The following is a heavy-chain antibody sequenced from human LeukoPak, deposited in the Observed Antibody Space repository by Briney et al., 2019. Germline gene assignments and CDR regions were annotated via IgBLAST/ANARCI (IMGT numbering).Heavy chain of an antibody. CDR1: GFTFSSHG. V-gene: IGHV3-30*03. J-gene: IGHJ5*02. D-gene: IGHD6-13*01. Sequence: GGSLRLSCAASGFTFSSHGMHWIRQAPGKGLEWVAVISQDGSNKDHADSLKGRFSISRDNSKNTMYLQMNSLRSEDTAVYYCARDMSPRYSSSWYRFDPWGRGTLVTVSS. CDR2: ISQDGSNK. CDR3: ARDMSPRYSSSWYRFDP.